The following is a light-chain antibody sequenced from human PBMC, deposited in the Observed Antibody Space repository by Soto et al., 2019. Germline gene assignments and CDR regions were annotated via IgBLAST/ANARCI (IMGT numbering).Light chain of an antibody. J-gene: IGKJ3*01. CDR1: QGINNL. CDR2: AAS. Sequence: DIPMTQSPSSLSASVGDRVTITCRASQGINNLLGWYQQVPGKAPKRLIYAASNLEGGVPSRFSGSESGTEFTLTISSMQPEDVATYYCLQHDTYPFTFGPGTKVDVK. V-gene: IGKV1-17*01. CDR3: LQHDTYPFT.